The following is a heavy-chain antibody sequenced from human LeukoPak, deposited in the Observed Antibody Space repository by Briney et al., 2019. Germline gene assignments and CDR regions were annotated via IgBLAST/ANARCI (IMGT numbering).Heavy chain of an antibody. D-gene: IGHD3-22*01. CDR2: IYYSGST. J-gene: IGHJ4*02. Sequence: NPSETLSLTCTVSGGSISSYYWSWIRQPPGKGLEWIGYIYYSGSTNYNPSLKSRVTISVDTSKNQFSLKLSSVTAADTAVYYCARTRYYYGSSGYLYYFDYWGQGTLVTVSS. CDR1: GGSISSYY. V-gene: IGHV4-59*12. CDR3: ARTRYYYGSSGYLYYFDY.